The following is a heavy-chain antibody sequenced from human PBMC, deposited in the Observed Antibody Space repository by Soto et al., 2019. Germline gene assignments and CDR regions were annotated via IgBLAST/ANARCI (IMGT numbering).Heavy chain of an antibody. CDR3: ARDGTAAADTYWWSYYYYGMDV. V-gene: IGHV1-18*01. J-gene: IGHJ6*02. CDR1: GYTFSSYG. D-gene: IGHD6-13*01. CDR2: ISAYNGNT. Sequence: GASVKVSCKASGYTFSSYGISWVRQAPGQGLEWMGWISAYNGNTNYAQKLLGRVTMTTDSSTSTAYMELRSLRSDDTAVYYCARDGTAAADTYWWSYYYYGMDVWGQGTTVTVSS.